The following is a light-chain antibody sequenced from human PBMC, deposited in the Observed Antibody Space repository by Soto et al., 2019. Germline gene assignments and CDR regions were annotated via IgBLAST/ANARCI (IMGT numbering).Light chain of an antibody. Sequence: QSALTQPPSASGSPGQSVTISCTGTSSDVGGYNYVSWCQQHPGTAPKLMIYEVSKRPSGVPDRFSGSKSGTSASLAVSGLRYEDEADYYCAAWDDSLRGRVFGTGTKVTVL. CDR1: SSDVGGYNY. CDR3: AAWDDSLRGRV. J-gene: IGLJ1*01. CDR2: EVS. V-gene: IGLV2-8*01.